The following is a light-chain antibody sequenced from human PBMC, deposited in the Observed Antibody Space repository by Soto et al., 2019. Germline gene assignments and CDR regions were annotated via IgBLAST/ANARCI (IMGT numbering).Light chain of an antibody. Sequence: QSALTQPPSASGSPGQSVTISCTGNRNDIGTYDYVSWYQQHPGKAPRLLIHGVTTRPSGIPGRFSASKSGLTASLTVSGLQAEDEADYYCSSYAASHNYVFGPGTKVTVL. CDR1: RNDIGTYDY. CDR2: GVT. J-gene: IGLJ1*01. V-gene: IGLV2-8*01. CDR3: SSYAASHNYV.